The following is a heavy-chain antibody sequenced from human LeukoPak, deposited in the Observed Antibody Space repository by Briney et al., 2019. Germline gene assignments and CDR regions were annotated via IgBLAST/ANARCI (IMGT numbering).Heavy chain of an antibody. Sequence: GASVKVSCKASGYTFTSYAMHWVRQAPGQRLEWMGWINAGNGNTKYSQKFQGRVTITRDTSASTVYMELSSLRSEDTAVYYCARDGGPLTGYYPPNWFDPWGQGTLVTVSS. CDR1: GYTFTSYA. J-gene: IGHJ5*02. CDR2: INAGNGNT. D-gene: IGHD3-9*01. V-gene: IGHV1-3*01. CDR3: ARDGGPLTGYYPPNWFDP.